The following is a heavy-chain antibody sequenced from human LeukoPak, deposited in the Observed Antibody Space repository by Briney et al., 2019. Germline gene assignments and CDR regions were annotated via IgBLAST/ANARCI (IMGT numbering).Heavy chain of an antibody. Sequence: PGGSLRLSCAASGFPFSSYWMSWVRQAPGKGLEWVSAISGSGGSTYYADPAKGRFTISRDNSKNTLYLQMNSLRAEDTAVYYCAKDDYGDLPFYYYYGMDVWGQGTTVTVSS. CDR3: AKDDYGDLPFYYYYGMDV. CDR1: GFPFSSYW. J-gene: IGHJ6*02. D-gene: IGHD4-17*01. V-gene: IGHV3-23*01. CDR2: ISGSGGST.